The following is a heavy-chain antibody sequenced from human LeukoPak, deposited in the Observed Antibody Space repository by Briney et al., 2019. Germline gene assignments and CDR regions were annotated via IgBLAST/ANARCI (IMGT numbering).Heavy chain of an antibody. CDR3: VKDHYSGLLG. D-gene: IGHD4-11*01. CDR1: GFTFSSYG. J-gene: IGHJ4*02. CDR2: VRYDGGSI. V-gene: IGHV3-30*02. Sequence: GGSLRLSCAASGFTFSSYGMHWVRQAPGKGLEWVAFVRYDGGSIYYVDSVKGRFIISRDNSKDTLYLQMNSLRIEDTAVYHCVKDHYSGLLGWGQGTLVTVSS.